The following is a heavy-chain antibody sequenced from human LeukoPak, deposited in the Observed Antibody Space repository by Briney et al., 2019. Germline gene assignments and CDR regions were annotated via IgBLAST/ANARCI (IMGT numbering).Heavy chain of an antibody. Sequence: SETLSLTCAVYGGSFSGYYWSWIRQPPGKGLEWTGEINHSGSTNYNPSLKSRVTISVDTSKNQFSLKLSSVTAADTAVYYCARRDVVVPAAIDYWGQGTLVTVSS. CDR3: ARRDVVVPAAIDY. D-gene: IGHD2-2*01. V-gene: IGHV4-34*01. CDR2: INHSGST. CDR1: GGSFSGYY. J-gene: IGHJ4*02.